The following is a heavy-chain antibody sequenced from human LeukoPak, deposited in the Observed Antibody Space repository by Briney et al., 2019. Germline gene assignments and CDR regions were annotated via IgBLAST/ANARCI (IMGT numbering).Heavy chain of an antibody. Sequence: SETLSLTCAVYGGSFSGYYWSWIRQPPGKRLEWIGEINHSGSTNYNPSLKSRVTISVDTSKNQFSLKLSSVTAADTAVYYCARGFGRSSSPHGDSQKTTVDWFDPWGQGTLVTVSS. CDR1: GGSFSGYY. J-gene: IGHJ5*02. D-gene: IGHD4-17*01. CDR3: ARGFGRSSSPHGDSQKTTVDWFDP. V-gene: IGHV4-34*01. CDR2: INHSGST.